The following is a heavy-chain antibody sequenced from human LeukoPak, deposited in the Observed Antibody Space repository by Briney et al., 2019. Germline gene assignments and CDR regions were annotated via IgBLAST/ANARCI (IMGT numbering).Heavy chain of an antibody. CDR3: ARDPGVPAADLDY. D-gene: IGHD2-2*01. CDR1: GFTFSSYS. V-gene: IGHV3-21*01. J-gene: IGHJ4*02. Sequence: GGSLRLSCAASGFTFSSYSMHWVRQAPGKGLEWVSSISSSSSYIYYADSVKGRFTISRDNAKNSLYLQMNSLRAEDTAVYYCARDPGVPAADLDYWGQGTLVTVSS. CDR2: ISSSSSYI.